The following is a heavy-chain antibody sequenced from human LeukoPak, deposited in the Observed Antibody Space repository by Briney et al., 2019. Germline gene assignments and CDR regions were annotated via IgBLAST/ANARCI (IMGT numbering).Heavy chain of an antibody. CDR3: ARAPSEVGGYYPEYFRH. Sequence: PGGSLRLSCEASGFTSSRYCMHWVRQAPGKGLVWVSRIKSDGKTNYADSVKGRFTISRDNAKNTVSLQMDSLRAEDTGVYYCARAPSEVGGYYPEYFRHWGQGTLVTVSS. V-gene: IGHV3-74*01. J-gene: IGHJ1*01. CDR2: IKSDGKT. D-gene: IGHD3-22*01. CDR1: GFTSSRYC.